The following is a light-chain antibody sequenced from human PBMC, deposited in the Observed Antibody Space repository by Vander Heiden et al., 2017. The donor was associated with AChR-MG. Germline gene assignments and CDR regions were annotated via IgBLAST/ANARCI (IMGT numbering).Light chain of an antibody. J-gene: IGKJ4*01. CDR1: RNIGNY. CDR2: HAS. Sequence: EIVLTQSPASLSLSPGERVTLSCRASRNIGNYLAWDQHRIGQPPRLLIYHASNRASGIPARFSGSGSGTDFTLTISSLEPEDFAVYYCQQRSNWPTFGGGTKVEIK. CDR3: QQRSNWPT. V-gene: IGKV3-11*01.